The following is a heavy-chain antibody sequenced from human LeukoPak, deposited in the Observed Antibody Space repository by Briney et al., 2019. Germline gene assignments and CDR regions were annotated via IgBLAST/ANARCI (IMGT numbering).Heavy chain of an antibody. CDR1: GYTFTSYA. J-gene: IGHJ5*02. V-gene: IGHV1-69*06. D-gene: IGHD7-27*01. CDR2: IIPIFGTA. Sequence: SVKVSCKASGYTFTSYAMNWVRQAPGQGLEWMGGIIPIFGTANYAQKFQGRVTITADKSTSTAYMELSSLRSEDTAVYYCARIGNGGWFDPWGQGTLVTVSS. CDR3: ARIGNGGWFDP.